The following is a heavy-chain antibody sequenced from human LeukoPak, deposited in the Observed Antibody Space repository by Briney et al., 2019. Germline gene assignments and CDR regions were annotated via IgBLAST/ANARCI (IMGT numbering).Heavy chain of an antibody. V-gene: IGHV1-18*04. D-gene: IGHD6-13*01. Sequence: GASVKVSCKASGYTFTGYYMHWVRQAPGQGLEWMGWISAYNGNTNYAQKLQGRVTMTTDTSTSTAYMELRSLRSDDTAVYYCARAGQQLVRANWYFDLWGRGTLVTVSS. CDR1: GYTFTGYY. CDR2: ISAYNGNT. CDR3: ARAGQQLVRANWYFDL. J-gene: IGHJ2*01.